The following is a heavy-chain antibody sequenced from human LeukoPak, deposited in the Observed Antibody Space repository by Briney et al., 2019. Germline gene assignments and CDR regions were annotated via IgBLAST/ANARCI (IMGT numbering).Heavy chain of an antibody. Sequence: PGGSLRLSCAASGFTFSSYAMHWVRQAPGKGLEWVAVISYDGSNKYYADSVKGRFTISRDNSKNTLYLQMNSLRAEDTAVYYCAKAYDSSLRNAYFDYWGQGTLVTVSS. J-gene: IGHJ4*02. D-gene: IGHD3-22*01. CDR1: GFTFSSYA. V-gene: IGHV3-30*04. CDR3: AKAYDSSLRNAYFDY. CDR2: ISYDGSNK.